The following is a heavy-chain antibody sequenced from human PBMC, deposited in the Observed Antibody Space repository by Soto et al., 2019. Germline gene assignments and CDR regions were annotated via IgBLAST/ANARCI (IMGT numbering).Heavy chain of an antibody. CDR3: ARGPYGSGSYNTYYYYMEV. J-gene: IGHJ6*03. Sequence: SVKVSCKASGGTFSSYTISWVRQAPGQGLEWMGRIIPILGIANYAQKFQGRVTITADKSTSTAYMELSSLRSEDTAVYYCARGPYGSGSYNTYYYYMEVWAKGTTVTVSS. V-gene: IGHV1-69*02. CDR1: GGTFSSYT. D-gene: IGHD3-10*01. CDR2: IIPILGIA.